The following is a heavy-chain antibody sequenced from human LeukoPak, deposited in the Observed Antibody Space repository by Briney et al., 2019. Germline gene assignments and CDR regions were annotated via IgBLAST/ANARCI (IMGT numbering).Heavy chain of an antibody. V-gene: IGHV4-59*11. CDR2: IYYSGST. CDR3: ARSSGWAFDY. Sequence: SETLSLTCTVSVGSISSHYWSWIRQPPGKGLEWIGYIYYSGSTNYNPSLKSRVTISVGTSKNQFSLKLGSVTAADTAVYYCARSSGWAFDYWGQGTLVTVSS. J-gene: IGHJ4*02. D-gene: IGHD6-19*01. CDR1: VGSISSHY.